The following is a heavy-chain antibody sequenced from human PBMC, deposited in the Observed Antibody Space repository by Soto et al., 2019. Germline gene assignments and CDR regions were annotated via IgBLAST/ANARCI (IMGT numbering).Heavy chain of an antibody. Sequence: EVQMVESGGGLVQPGGSLRLSCATSGFTFSSYWMSWVRQAPGKGLEWVANIKQDGSEKYYVDSVKGRFTISRDNARNSLYMQMNGLRAEDSAMYYCARDFGGGIAVAGVGFDYWGQGTLVTVSS. V-gene: IGHV3-7*03. J-gene: IGHJ4*02. CDR1: GFTFSSYW. CDR2: IKQDGSEK. CDR3: ARDFGGGIAVAGVGFDY. D-gene: IGHD6-19*01.